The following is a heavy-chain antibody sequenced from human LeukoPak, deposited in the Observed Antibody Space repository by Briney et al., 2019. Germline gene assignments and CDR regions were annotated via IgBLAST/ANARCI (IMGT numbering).Heavy chain of an antibody. CDR3: ARILVVPAANYYYSYGMDV. Sequence: GGSLRLPCAASGFTFSDYNMNWVRQAPGKGLVWVSSISSSATYIYYADSVKGRFTISRDNAKTSLSLQMNSLRAEDTAVYYCARILVVPAANYYYSYGMDVWGQGTTVTVSS. CDR1: GFTFSDYN. D-gene: IGHD2-2*01. CDR2: ISSSATYI. J-gene: IGHJ6*02. V-gene: IGHV3-21*06.